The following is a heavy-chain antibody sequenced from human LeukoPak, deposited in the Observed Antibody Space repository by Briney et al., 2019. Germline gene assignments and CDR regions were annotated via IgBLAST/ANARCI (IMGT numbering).Heavy chain of an antibody. V-gene: IGHV3-21*01. Sequence: GGSLRLSCAASGFTFSSYSMNWVRQAPGKGLEWVSSISSSRGYIYYADSVKGRFTISRDNAKNSLYLQMNSLRAEDTAVYYCARDLTGGYDFWGGAVAFDIWGQGTMVTVSS. J-gene: IGHJ3*02. CDR2: ISSSRGYI. D-gene: IGHD3-3*01. CDR1: GFTFSSYS. CDR3: ARDLTGGYDFWGGAVAFDI.